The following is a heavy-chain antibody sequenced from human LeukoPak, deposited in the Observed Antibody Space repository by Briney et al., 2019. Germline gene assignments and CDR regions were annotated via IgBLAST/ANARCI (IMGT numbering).Heavy chain of an antibody. CDR3: ARGTEGSENGSGGWWYYYMDV. Sequence: PSETLSLTCAVSNYSISSGFYWAWVRPPPGKGLEWIGNIYYSGSTNYNPSLKSRVTISVDTSKNQFSLKLSSVTAADTAVYYCARGTEGSENGSGGWWYYYMDVWGKGTTVTVSS. CDR1: NYSISSGFY. V-gene: IGHV4-38-2*01. J-gene: IGHJ6*03. D-gene: IGHD3-10*01. CDR2: IYYSGST.